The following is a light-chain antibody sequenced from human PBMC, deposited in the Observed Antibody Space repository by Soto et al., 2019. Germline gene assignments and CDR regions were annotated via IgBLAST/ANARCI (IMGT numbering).Light chain of an antibody. CDR2: GAS. J-gene: IGKJ1*01. CDR3: HQYGSAPPKT. CDR1: ERLSSAY. V-gene: IGKV3-20*01. Sequence: EIVLTQSPDTLSLSPGERATLSCRASERLSSAYLAWYQQKPGQAPRLLLYGASTRATGIPDRFSGSGSGTEFTLTISRLEPEDLAVYYCHQYGSAPPKTFGQGTKVDIK.